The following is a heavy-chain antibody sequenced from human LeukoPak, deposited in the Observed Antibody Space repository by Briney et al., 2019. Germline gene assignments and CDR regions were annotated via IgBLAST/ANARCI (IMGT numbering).Heavy chain of an antibody. CDR2: IYYSGST. CDR1: GGPISSGGYY. CDR3: ARDPLGAYGSGT. J-gene: IGHJ4*02. V-gene: IGHV4-31*03. Sequence: SETLSLTCTVSGGPISSGGYYWSWIRQHPGKGLEWIGYIYYSGSTYYNPSLKSRVTISVDTSKNQFSLKLSSVTAADTAVYYCARDPLGAYGSGTWGQGTLVTVSS. D-gene: IGHD3-10*01.